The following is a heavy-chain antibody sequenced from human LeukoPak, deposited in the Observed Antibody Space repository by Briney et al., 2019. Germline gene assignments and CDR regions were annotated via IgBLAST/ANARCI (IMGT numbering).Heavy chain of an antibody. CDR3: ARAYGYYDFWSGQLQIDY. V-gene: IGHV1-2*02. CDR1: GYTFTGYY. Sequence: ASVKVSCKASGYTFTGYYMHWVRQAPGQGLEWMGWINPNSGGTNYAQKFQGRVTMTRDTSISTAYMELSRLRSDDTAVYYCARAYGYYDFWSGQLQIDYWGQGTLVTVSS. D-gene: IGHD3-3*01. CDR2: INPNSGGT. J-gene: IGHJ4*02.